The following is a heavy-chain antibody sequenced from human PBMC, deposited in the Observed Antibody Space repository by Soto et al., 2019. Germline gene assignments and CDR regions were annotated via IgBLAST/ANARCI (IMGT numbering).Heavy chain of an antibody. CDR1: GFTFSSYA. Sequence: PGGSLRLSCAASGFTFSSYAMSWVRQAPGKGLEWVSAISGSGGSTYYADSVKGRFTISRDNSKNTLYLQMNSLRAEDTAVYYCAKVLGVEVLLWFGDESYPENHFDYWGQGTLVTVSS. CDR3: AKVLGVEVLLWFGDESYPENHFDY. V-gene: IGHV3-23*01. J-gene: IGHJ4*02. D-gene: IGHD3-10*01. CDR2: ISGSGGST.